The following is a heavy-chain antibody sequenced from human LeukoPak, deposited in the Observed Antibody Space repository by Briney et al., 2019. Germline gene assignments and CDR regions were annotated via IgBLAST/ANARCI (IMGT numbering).Heavy chain of an antibody. CDR3: ARGAMIVVVIQETDAFDI. CDR1: GGSFSGYY. J-gene: IGHJ3*02. D-gene: IGHD3-22*01. V-gene: IGHV4-34*01. Sequence: SETLSLTCAVYGGSFSGYYWSWIRQPPGKGLEWIGEINHSGSTNYNPSLKSRVTISVDTSKNQFSLKLSSVTAADTAVYYCARGAMIVVVIQETDAFDIWGQGTMVTVSS. CDR2: INHSGST.